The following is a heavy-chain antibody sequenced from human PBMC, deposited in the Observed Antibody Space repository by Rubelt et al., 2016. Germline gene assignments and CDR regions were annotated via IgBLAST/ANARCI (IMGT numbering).Heavy chain of an antibody. D-gene: IGHD5-18*01. Sequence: QVQLQESGPGLVKPSETLSLTCTVSGGSISSYYWSWIRQPPGKGLEWIGYIYYSGSTNYNASLKSRVTISIDRSKNQFSLNLSSWTAADTAVYYCARNAYTDGPVDYWGLGTLVTVSS. V-gene: IGHV4-59*01. CDR3: ARNAYTDGPVDY. CDR2: IYYSGST. J-gene: IGHJ4*02. CDR1: GGSISSYY.